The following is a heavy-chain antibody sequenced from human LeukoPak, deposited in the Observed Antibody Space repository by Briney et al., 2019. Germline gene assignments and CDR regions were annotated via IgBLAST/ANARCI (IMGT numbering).Heavy chain of an antibody. CDR2: VYTGGNK. CDR1: GFTVSSNH. V-gene: IGHV3-53*01. D-gene: IGHD3-22*01. J-gene: IGHJ4*02. CDR3: ARGSPINYYDSSGYYSGINYLDY. Sequence: GGSLRLSCAASGFTVSSNHMSRVRQAPGKGLEWVSVVYTGGNKYYADSVRGRFTISRDNSKNTVYLQMNSLRAEDTAVYYCARGSPINYYDSSGYYSGINYLDYWGQGTLVTVSS.